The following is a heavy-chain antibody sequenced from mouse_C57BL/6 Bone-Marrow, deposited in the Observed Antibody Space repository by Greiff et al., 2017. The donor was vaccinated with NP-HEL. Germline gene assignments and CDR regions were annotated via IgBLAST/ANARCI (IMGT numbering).Heavy chain of an antibody. Sequence: EVQLQESGGGLVQPGGSLKLSCAASGFTFSDYGMAWVRQAPRKGPEWVAFISNLAYSIYYADTVTGRFTISRENAKNTLYLEMSILRSEDTAMYYCARALYSTPFAYWGQGTLVTVSA. J-gene: IGHJ3*01. CDR1: GFTFSDYG. D-gene: IGHD2-5*01. V-gene: IGHV5-15*01. CDR3: ARALYSTPFAY. CDR2: ISNLAYSI.